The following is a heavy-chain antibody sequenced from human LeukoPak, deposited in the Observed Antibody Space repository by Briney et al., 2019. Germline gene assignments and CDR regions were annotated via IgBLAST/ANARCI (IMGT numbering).Heavy chain of an antibody. J-gene: IGHJ2*01. CDR3: ASRVGSAYWFFDL. D-gene: IGHD1-26*01. CDR1: GFTFSNYG. CDR2: IRYDGSKT. V-gene: IGHV3-30*02. Sequence: GGSLRLSCAASGFTFSNYGMHWVRQTPGKGLEWVAFIRYDGSKTYYPDSVKGRFTISRDNSNNTLYLQMNSLRPEDTALYYCASRVGSAYWFFDLWGRGSLVTVSS.